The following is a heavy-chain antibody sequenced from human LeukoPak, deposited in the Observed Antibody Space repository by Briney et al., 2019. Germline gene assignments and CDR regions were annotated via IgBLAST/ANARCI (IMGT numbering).Heavy chain of an antibody. J-gene: IGHJ4*02. CDR1: GYTFTSYG. V-gene: IGHV1-18*01. Sequence: GASVKVSCKASGYTFTSYGISWVRQAPGQGLEWMGWISAYNGNTNYAQRLQGRVTMTTDTSTSTAYMELRSLRSADTAVYYCARSIAAAGTSLTFDYWGQGTLVTVSS. D-gene: IGHD6-13*01. CDR3: ARSIAAAGTSLTFDY. CDR2: ISAYNGNT.